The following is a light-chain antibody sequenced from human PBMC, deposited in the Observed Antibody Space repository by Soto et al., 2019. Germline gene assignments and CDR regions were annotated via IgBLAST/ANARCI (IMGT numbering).Light chain of an antibody. CDR3: ASWGDNLNAFV. V-gene: IGLV1-44*01. J-gene: IGLJ1*01. Sequence: QSALTQPPSASGTPGQRVTISCSGRNSNIGSNSVIWHQHLPGTAPKLLIYSNNQRPSGVPDRFSGSKSGTSASLAISGLQSEDEADYYCASWGDNLNAFVFGTGTKVTVL. CDR1: NSNIGSNS. CDR2: SNN.